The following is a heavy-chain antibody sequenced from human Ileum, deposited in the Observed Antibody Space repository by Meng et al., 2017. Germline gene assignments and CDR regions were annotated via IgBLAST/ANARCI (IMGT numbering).Heavy chain of an antibody. Sequence: QVQLQESGPRLVKPSQTLSLTCTVSGGSISSYYWSWIRQPPGKGLEWIGYIYYNGSTNYNPSLKSRLTMSVDTSKNQFSLKLSSVTAADTAVYYCARREYDSRGYYFDYWDQGTLVTVSS. CDR1: GGSISSYY. CDR3: ARREYDSRGYYFDY. D-gene: IGHD3-22*01. J-gene: IGHJ4*02. CDR2: IYYNGST. V-gene: IGHV4-59*08.